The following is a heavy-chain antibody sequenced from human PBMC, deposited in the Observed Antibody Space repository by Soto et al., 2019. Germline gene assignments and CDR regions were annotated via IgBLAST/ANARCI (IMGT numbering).Heavy chain of an antibody. D-gene: IGHD4-17*01. CDR3: ARYDFGTFDY. J-gene: IGHJ4*02. V-gene: IGHV4-4*02. Sequence: SLTGAVSGDSIRSSFCWGWVRQPPGKGLEWIGEIYHTESTVYNPSLKRRVTISVDKSKNQFSLNLESVTAADTAVYYCARYDFGTFDYWGRGILVTVSS. CDR2: IYHTEST. CDR1: GDSIRSSFC.